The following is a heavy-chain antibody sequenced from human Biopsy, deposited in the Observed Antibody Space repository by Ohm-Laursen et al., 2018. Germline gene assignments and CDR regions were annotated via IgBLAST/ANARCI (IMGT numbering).Heavy chain of an antibody. CDR3: ARDGEAKYCKHGVCPSDF. CDR1: GFTFSPYS. Sequence: GSLRLSCAASGFTFSPYSMNWVRQAPGQGLEWVSSISASGNHIYYTDSVKGRFTVSRDNGKNSVYLQMNSLRVEDTAVYYCARDGEAKYCKHGVCPSDFWGQGTLVTVSS. CDR2: ISASGNHI. D-gene: IGHD2-8*01. V-gene: IGHV3-21*01. J-gene: IGHJ4*02.